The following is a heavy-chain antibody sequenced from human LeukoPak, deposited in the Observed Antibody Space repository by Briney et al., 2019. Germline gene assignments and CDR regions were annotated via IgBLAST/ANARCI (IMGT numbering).Heavy chain of an antibody. D-gene: IGHD2-15*01. CDR1: GFTLSSYE. CDR3: ASIRYYPYCSGGSCSPVH. V-gene: IGHV3-48*03. CDR2: ISSSGSTI. J-gene: IGHJ4*02. Sequence: GGSLRLPSAASGFTLSSYEMNSVRQAPGKRLEWVSYISSSGSTIYYADSVKDRFTISRDNAKNSLYLQMNSLRAEDTAVYYCASIRYYPYCSGGSCSPVHWGQGTLVTVSS.